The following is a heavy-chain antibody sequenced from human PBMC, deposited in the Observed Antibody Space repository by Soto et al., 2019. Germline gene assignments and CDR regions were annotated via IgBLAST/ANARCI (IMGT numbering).Heavy chain of an antibody. Sequence: GGSLRLSCVVSGFTFSMYWMHWVRQAPGKGLEWLSHISPKSTYRNYADSVKGRFTISRDNTKSSLFLQMNSLGVEDTAVYYCARGGGGGLFEHWGQGVLVTVSS. D-gene: IGHD2-21*01. CDR2: ISPKSTYR. J-gene: IGHJ4*02. CDR3: ARGGGGGLFEH. V-gene: IGHV3-21*05. CDR1: GFTFSMYW.